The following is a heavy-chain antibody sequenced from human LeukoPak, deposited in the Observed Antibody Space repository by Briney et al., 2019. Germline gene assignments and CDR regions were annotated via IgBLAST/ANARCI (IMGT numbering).Heavy chain of an antibody. J-gene: IGHJ4*02. Sequence: SVKVSCKASGGTFSSYAISWVRQAPGQGLEWMGGIIPIFSTANYAQKFQGRVTITTDESTSTAYMELSSLRSEDTAVYYCAREINYCSSTSCPLGYWGQGTLVTVSS. V-gene: IGHV1-69*05. CDR3: AREINYCSSTSCPLGY. CDR2: IIPIFSTA. D-gene: IGHD2-2*01. CDR1: GGTFSSYA.